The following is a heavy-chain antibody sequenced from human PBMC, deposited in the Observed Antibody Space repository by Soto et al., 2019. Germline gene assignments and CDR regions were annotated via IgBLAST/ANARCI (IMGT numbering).Heavy chain of an antibody. Sequence: QVQLVQSGVEVKKPGASVKVSCKASGYTFPNYGINWVRQAPGQGLEWMGWISAYNGNTEYAQKLQGRVTMTTDTTTTTANMEVTNLRSDDTAVYYCAGDVIPYCGSDFAPGYFHPWGQGTLVIVSS. V-gene: IGHV1-18*04. J-gene: IGHJ5*02. D-gene: IGHD2-21*02. CDR1: GYTFPNYG. CDR3: AGDVIPYCGSDFAPGYFHP. CDR2: ISAYNGNT.